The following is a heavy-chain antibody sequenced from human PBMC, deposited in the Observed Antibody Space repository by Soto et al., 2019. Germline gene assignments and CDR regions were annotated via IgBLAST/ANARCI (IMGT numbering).Heavy chain of an antibody. CDR1: GFAFSADA. CDR2: LWADGSRQ. CDR3: GRGTGYWGLSGN. D-gene: IGHD3-9*01. J-gene: IGHJ4*02. Sequence: QVQLVESGGGVIQPGKSLRLSCAASGFAFSADAMHWVRQAPGKGLEWVAVLWADGSRQFYLDSVKGRFSISRDNSKNTLYLQMNNLRIDDTAMYFCGRGTGYWGLSGNWGQGTLVSVSS. V-gene: IGHV3-33*01.